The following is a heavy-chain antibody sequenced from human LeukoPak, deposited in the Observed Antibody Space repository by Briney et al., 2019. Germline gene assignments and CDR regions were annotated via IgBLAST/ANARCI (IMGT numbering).Heavy chain of an antibody. J-gene: IGHJ5*02. CDR3: AREAGSGFLYNWFDP. Sequence: SVKVSCKASGGTFSNYAISWVRQAPGQGLEWMGRIIPILGITNYAQKSPGRVTITADRSTSTAYMELSSLRSEDTAVYYCAREAGSGFLYNWFDPWGQGTLVTVSS. CDR2: IIPILGIT. CDR1: GGTFSNYA. D-gene: IGHD3-3*01. V-gene: IGHV1-69*04.